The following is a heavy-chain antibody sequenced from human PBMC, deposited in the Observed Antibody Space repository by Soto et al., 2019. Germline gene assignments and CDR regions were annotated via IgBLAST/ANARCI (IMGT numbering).Heavy chain of an antibody. J-gene: IGHJ3*02. CDR2: IYTSGST. V-gene: IGHV4-4*07. Sequence: QVQLQESGPGLVKPSETLSLTCTVSGGSISSYYWSWIRQPAGKGLEWIGRIYTSGSTNYNPSLKRLVTMSVDTAKTQFSLKLSSVTAADTAVYYCARAFVEMATVDDAFDIWGQGTMVTVSS. CDR1: GGSISSYY. D-gene: IGHD4-4*01. CDR3: ARAFVEMATVDDAFDI.